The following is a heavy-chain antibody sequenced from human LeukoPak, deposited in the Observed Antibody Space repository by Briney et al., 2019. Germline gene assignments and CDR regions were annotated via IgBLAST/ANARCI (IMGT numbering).Heavy chain of an antibody. Sequence: GGSLRLSCVASGFTFSSYWMTWVRQAPGKGLEWVANIRQDGSDKYYVDSVKGRFTISRDNAKNSLYLQMNSLRAEDTAVYYGARTTHDSGGYWGQGTLVTVSS. CDR1: GFTFSSYW. J-gene: IGHJ4*02. CDR2: IRQDGSDK. CDR3: ARTTHDSGGY. V-gene: IGHV3-7*04. D-gene: IGHD4-17*01.